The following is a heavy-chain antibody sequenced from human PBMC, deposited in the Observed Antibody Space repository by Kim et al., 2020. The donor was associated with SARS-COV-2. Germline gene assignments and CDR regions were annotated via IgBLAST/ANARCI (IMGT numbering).Heavy chain of an antibody. J-gene: IGHJ3*02. CDR3: ARHTGSGSYHGAFDI. CDR2: IYAGDSDT. Sequence: GESLKISCKGSGYTFTNYWIDWVRQMSGKGLEWMGIIYAGDSDTRYSPSFQGQVTISADKSITTAYLQWSSLEASDTAIYYCARHTGSGSYHGAFDIWGQ. V-gene: IGHV5-51*01. D-gene: IGHD1-26*01. CDR1: GYTFTNYW.